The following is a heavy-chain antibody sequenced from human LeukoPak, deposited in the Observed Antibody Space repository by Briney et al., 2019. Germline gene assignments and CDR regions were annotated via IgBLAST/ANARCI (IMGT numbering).Heavy chain of an antibody. J-gene: IGHJ6*02. V-gene: IGHV3-66*01. D-gene: IGHD5-18*01. CDR3: ARDRGTAMVTGLDYGMDV. CDR1: GFTVSSNY. CDR2: IYSGGST. Sequence: GGSLRLSCAASGFTVSSNYMSWVRQAPGKGLERLSVIYSGGSTYYADSVKGRFTISRDNSKNTLYLQMNSLRAEDTAVYYCARDRGTAMVTGLDYGMDVWGQGTTVTVSS.